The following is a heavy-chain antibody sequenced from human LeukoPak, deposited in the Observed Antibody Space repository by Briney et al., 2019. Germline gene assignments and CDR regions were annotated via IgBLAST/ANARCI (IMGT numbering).Heavy chain of an antibody. Sequence: SETLSLTCTVSGDFISSYYWTWIRQPAGKGLEWIGRISTGGSTNHNPSLKSRVTMSVDTSKSQFSLKLSSVTAADTAVYYCATWDIDDRFFDYWGQGTLATVSS. CDR3: ATWDIDDRFFDY. CDR1: GDFISSYY. D-gene: IGHD1-26*01. J-gene: IGHJ4*02. CDR2: ISTGGST. V-gene: IGHV4-4*07.